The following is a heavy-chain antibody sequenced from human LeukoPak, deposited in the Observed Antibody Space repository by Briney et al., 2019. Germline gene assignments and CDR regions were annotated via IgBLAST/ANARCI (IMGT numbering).Heavy chain of an antibody. V-gene: IGHV4-34*01. J-gene: IGHJ4*02. CDR2: INHSGST. CDR1: GGSFSGYY. Sequence: SETLSLTCAVYGGSFSGYYWSWIRQPPGKGLEWTGEINHSGSTNYNPSLKSRVTISADTSKNQFSLKLSSVTAADTAVYYCARGWYSSSWSDYWGQGTLVTVSS. CDR3: ARGWYSSSWSDY. D-gene: IGHD6-13*01.